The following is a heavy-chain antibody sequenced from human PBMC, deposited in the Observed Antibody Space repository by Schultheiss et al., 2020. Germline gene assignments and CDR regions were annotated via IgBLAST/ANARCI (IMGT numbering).Heavy chain of an antibody. CDR2: ISSSGSTI. D-gene: IGHD3-3*02. CDR1: GFTFSDYY. Sequence: GESLKISCAASGFTFSDYYMSWIRQAPGKGLEWVSYISSSGSTIYYADSVRGRFTISRDNAKKSLYLQMNSLRAEDTAVYYCARDRSFGYFGYWGQGTLVTVSS. V-gene: IGHV3-11*01. J-gene: IGHJ4*02. CDR3: ARDRSFGYFGY.